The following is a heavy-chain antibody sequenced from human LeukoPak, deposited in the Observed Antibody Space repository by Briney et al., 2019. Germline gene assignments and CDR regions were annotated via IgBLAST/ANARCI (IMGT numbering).Heavy chain of an antibody. CDR2: IWYDGSNK. V-gene: IGHV3-33*01. CDR1: GFTFSSYG. D-gene: IGHD6-19*01. CDR3: TRTSSGWYSGD. J-gene: IGHJ4*02. Sequence: PGGSLRLSCAASGFTFSSYGMHWVRQAPGKGLEWVAVIWYDGSNKYYADSVKGRFTISRDNSKNTLYLQMNSLRAEDTAIYYCTRTSSGWYSGDWGQGTLVTVSS.